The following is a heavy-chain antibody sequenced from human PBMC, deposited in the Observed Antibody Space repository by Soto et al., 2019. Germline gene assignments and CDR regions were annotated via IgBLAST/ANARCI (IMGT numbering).Heavy chain of an antibody. J-gene: IGHJ6*03. CDR2: ISAYNGNT. D-gene: IGHD5-18*01. Sequence: ASVKVSCKASGYTFTSYGISWVRPAPGQGLEWMGWISAYNGNTNYAQKLQGRVTMTTDTSTSTAYMELRSLRSDDTAVYYCARVFFDTAMVSFYYYMDVWGKGTTVTVSS. V-gene: IGHV1-18*01. CDR1: GYTFTSYG. CDR3: ARVFFDTAMVSFYYYMDV.